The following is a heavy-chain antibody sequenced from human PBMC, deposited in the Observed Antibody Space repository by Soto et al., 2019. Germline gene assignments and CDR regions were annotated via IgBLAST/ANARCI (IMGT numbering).Heavy chain of an antibody. V-gene: IGHV4-61*01. Sequence: QVQLQESGPGLVKPSETLSLTCTVSGGSVSSGSYYWSWIRQPPGKGLEWIGYIYYSGSTNYNPSLKSRVTISVDTSKNQCSLKLSSVTAADTAVYYCARGFGEPNWFDPWGQGTLVTVSS. J-gene: IGHJ5*02. CDR3: ARGFGEPNWFDP. D-gene: IGHD3-10*01. CDR1: GGSVSSGSYY. CDR2: IYYSGST.